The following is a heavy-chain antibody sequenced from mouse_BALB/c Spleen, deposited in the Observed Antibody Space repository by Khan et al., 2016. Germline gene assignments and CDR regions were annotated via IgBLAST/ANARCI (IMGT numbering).Heavy chain of an antibody. CDR1: GYTFTNYG. Sequence: QIQLVQSGPELKKPGETVKISCKAAGYTFTNYGMNWVKQAPGKGLKWMGWINTNTGEPTYAEEFKGRFAFSLETSASTAYLQINNLKNEDTATXYCAEVYYVSNWFAYWGQGTLVTVSA. V-gene: IGHV9-3*02. J-gene: IGHJ3*01. CDR2: INTNTGEP. CDR3: AEVYYVSNWFAY. D-gene: IGHD1-1*01.